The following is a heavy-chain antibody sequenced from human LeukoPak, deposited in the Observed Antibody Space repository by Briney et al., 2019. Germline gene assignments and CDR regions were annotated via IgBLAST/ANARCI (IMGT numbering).Heavy chain of an antibody. J-gene: IGHJ5*02. CDR1: GFTFSSYA. Sequence: GGSLRLSCAASGFTFSSYAMHWVRQAPGKGLEWVAVISYDGSNKYYADSVKGRFTISRDNSKNTLYPQMNSLRAEDTAVYYCARDNSYSDYVGWQNWFDPWGQGTLVTVSS. V-gene: IGHV3-30-3*01. D-gene: IGHD4-11*01. CDR2: ISYDGSNK. CDR3: ARDNSYSDYVGWQNWFDP.